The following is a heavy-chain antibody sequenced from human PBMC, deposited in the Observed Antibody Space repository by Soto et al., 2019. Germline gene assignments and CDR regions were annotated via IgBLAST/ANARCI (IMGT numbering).Heavy chain of an antibody. J-gene: IGHJ6*02. D-gene: IGHD3-3*01. CDR1: GGTFSSYA. CDR2: IIPIFGTA. V-gene: IGHV1-69*12. Sequence: QVQLVQSGAEVKKPGSSVKVSCKASGGTFSSYAISWVRQAPGQGLEWMGGIIPIFGTANYARKFQGRVTITADEATSTAYMELSSLRSEDTAVYYCASRPRSPRDFWSGYPVYGMDVWGQGTTVTVSS. CDR3: ASRPRSPRDFWSGYPVYGMDV.